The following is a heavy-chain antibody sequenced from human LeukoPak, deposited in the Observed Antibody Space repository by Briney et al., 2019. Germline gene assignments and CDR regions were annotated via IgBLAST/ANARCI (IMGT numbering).Heavy chain of an antibody. V-gene: IGHV4-61*02. J-gene: IGHJ4*02. CDR2: FYASGTT. CDR3: AKDSSTWGNLAGHFDS. D-gene: IGHD6-13*01. CDR1: GGSISSDHYY. Sequence: PSQTLSLTCTVSGGSISSDHYYWNWIRQPAGRGLEWIGRFYASGTTNTSPSLKSRVTMSVDTSKNQFSLKLSSVTAADTAVYYCAKDSSTWGNLAGHFDSWGQGTLVTASS.